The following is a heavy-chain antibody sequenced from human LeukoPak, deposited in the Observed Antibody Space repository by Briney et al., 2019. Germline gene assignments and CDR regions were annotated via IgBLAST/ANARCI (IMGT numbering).Heavy chain of an antibody. CDR1: GGSISSYY. V-gene: IGHV4-59*01. CDR2: IYYSGST. J-gene: IGHJ3*02. CDR3: ARDNGAFDI. Sequence: PSETLSLTCTVSGGSISSYYWSWIRQPPGKGLEWIGYIYYSGSTNYNPSLKSRVTVSVDTSKNQFSLKLSSVTAADTAVYYCARDNGAFDIWGQGTMVTVSS.